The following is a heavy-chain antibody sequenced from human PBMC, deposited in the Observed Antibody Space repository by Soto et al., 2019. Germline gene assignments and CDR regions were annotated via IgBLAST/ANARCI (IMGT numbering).Heavy chain of an antibody. CDR3: AKPTSFVTCFDS. J-gene: IGHJ5*01. Sequence: LRLSCAASGFTFWKFGLHWVRQSPREGLEWVAPISHDGTDKYYADSVKGRFTISRDNSKDTLFLHMDNLRPEDTGIYYCAKPTSFVTCFDSWGQGTLVTVSS. CDR2: ISHDGTDK. D-gene: IGHD3-16*02. CDR1: GFTFWKFG. V-gene: IGHV3-30*18.